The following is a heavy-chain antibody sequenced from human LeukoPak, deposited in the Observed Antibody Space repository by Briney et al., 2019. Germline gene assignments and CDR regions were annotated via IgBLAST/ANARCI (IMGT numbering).Heavy chain of an antibody. CDR2: IRYDGSNK. V-gene: IGHV3-30*02. CDR1: GFTFSSYG. CDR3: ANLEWPPYYYYGVDV. J-gene: IGHJ6*02. Sequence: GGSLRLSCAASGFTFSSYGMHWVRQAPGKGLEWVAFIRYDGSNKYYADSVKGRFTISRDNSKNTLYLQMNSLRAEDTAVYYCANLEWPPYYYYGVDVWGQGTTVTVSS. D-gene: IGHD3-3*01.